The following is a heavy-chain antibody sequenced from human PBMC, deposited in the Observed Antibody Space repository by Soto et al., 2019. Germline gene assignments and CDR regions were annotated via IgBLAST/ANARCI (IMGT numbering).Heavy chain of an antibody. Sequence: EVHLVESGGGLVQPGGSLRLSCAASGFTFSSYSLNWVRQAPGKGLEWVSYITSSGTTVYYADSVRGRFTISRDNAKNSLYLQMNSLRDDDTAVYYCARGSSNWAYYVDFWGQGTLVTVSS. CDR3: ARGSSNWAYYVDF. V-gene: IGHV3-48*02. J-gene: IGHJ4*02. CDR2: ITSSGTTV. CDR1: GFTFSSYS. D-gene: IGHD6-13*01.